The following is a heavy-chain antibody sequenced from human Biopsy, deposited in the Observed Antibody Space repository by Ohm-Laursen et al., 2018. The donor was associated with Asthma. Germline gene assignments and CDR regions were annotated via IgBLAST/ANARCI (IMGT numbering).Heavy chain of an antibody. CDR3: ARASVAASSNWFDP. Sequence: SQTLSLTCPASGASIKTDDHYWSWLRQPPGKGLAWFGFIHYSGSTSYNPSLKGGVTISVDTSKNQLSLKLSSVTAADTAVYYCARASVAASSNWFDPWGQGTLVTVSS. V-gene: IGHV4-30-4*01. CDR1: GASIKTDDHY. J-gene: IGHJ5*02. CDR2: IHYSGST. D-gene: IGHD6-19*01.